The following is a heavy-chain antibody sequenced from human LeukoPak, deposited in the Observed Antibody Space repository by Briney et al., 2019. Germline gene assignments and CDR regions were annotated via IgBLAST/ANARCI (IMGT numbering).Heavy chain of an antibody. V-gene: IGHV4-59*01. CDR2: IYYSGST. CDR1: GGSISSYY. CDR3: ARGYYSSSWYGGEFDY. Sequence: SETLSLTCTVSGGSISSYYWSWIRQPPGKGLEWIGYIYYSGSTNHNPSLKSRVTISVDTSKNQFSLKLSSVTAADTAVYYCARGYYSSSWYGGEFDYWGQGTLVTVSS. D-gene: IGHD6-13*01. J-gene: IGHJ4*02.